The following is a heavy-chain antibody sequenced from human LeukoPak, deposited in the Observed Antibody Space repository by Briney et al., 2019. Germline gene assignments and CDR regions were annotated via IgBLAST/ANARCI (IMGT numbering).Heavy chain of an antibody. Sequence: ASVKVSCKASGGTFSSYAISWVRQATGQGLEWMGWMNPNSGNTGYAQKFQGRVTMTRNTSISTAYMELSSLRSEDTAVYYCARGSLAVAGTIDIWGQGTMVTVSS. J-gene: IGHJ3*02. CDR2: MNPNSGNT. V-gene: IGHV1-8*02. D-gene: IGHD6-19*01. CDR3: ARGSLAVAGTIDI. CDR1: GGTFSSYA.